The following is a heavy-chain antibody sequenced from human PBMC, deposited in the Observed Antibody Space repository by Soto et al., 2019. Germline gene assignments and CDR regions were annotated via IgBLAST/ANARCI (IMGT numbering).Heavy chain of an antibody. CDR1: GFTFSDNY. J-gene: IGHJ4*02. CDR3: ARDLGYYESDGYFDY. Sequence: GGSLRLSCAASGFTFSDNYKSWIRQAPGKGLEWVSYISSSGSIIYYADSVKGRFTISRDNAKNSLYLQMNSLRAEDTAVYYCARDLGYYESDGYFDYWGKGALVTVS. D-gene: IGHD3-22*01. V-gene: IGHV3-11*01. CDR2: ISSSGSII.